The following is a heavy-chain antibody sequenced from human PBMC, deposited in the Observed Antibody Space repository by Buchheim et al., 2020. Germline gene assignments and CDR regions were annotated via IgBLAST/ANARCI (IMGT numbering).Heavy chain of an antibody. CDR3: ARDQQCSGGICPFDY. CDR2: IKQDGSVK. J-gene: IGHJ4*02. Sequence: EVQLVESGEGLVQPGGSLRLSCAASGFTFSSYWMRWVRQAPGKGLEWVANIKQDGSVKYYVDSVKGRFTVSRDNARDSLYLQMSSLRVEDTAVYYCARDQQCSGGICPFDYWGQGTL. CDR1: GFTFSSYW. V-gene: IGHV3-7*01. D-gene: IGHD2-15*01.